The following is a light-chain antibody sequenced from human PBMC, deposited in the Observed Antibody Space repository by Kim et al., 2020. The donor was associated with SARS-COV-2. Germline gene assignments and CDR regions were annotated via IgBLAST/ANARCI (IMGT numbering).Light chain of an antibody. CDR3: NSRDSSGNHPVV. Sequence: SSELTQDPAVSVALGQTVRITCQGDSLRSYYASWYQQKPGQAPVLVIYGKNNRPSGIPDRFSGSNSGNTASLTITGAKAEDEADYYCNSRDSSGNHPVVFGGGTQLTVL. CDR1: SLRSYY. J-gene: IGLJ2*01. CDR2: GKN. V-gene: IGLV3-19*01.